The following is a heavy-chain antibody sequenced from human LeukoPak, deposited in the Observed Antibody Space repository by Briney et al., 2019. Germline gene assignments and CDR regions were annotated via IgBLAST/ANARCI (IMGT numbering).Heavy chain of an antibody. CDR3: ARERRYCSGDNCYSGHDY. D-gene: IGHD2-15*01. CDR1: GFTVSSNY. Sequence: GGSLRLSCAVSGFTVSSNYMSWVRQAPGKGLEWVSLIHSGGNTDYADSLKDRVTISRDSSENMVNLQINSLRPEDTAVYYCARERRYCSGDNCYSGHDYWGQGTLVIVSS. V-gene: IGHV3-53*01. CDR2: IHSGGNT. J-gene: IGHJ4*02.